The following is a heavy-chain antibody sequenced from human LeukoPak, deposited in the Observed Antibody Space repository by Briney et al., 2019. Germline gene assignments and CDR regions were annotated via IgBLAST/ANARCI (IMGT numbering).Heavy chain of an antibody. D-gene: IGHD6-6*01. CDR1: GGSISSGSYY. CDR2: IYNSGST. Sequence: SQTLSLTCTVSGGSISSGSYYWSWIRQPAGKGLEWIGRIYNSGSTNYHPSLKSRVTISVDTSKNQFSLKLSSVTAADTAVYYCARGRIAARHNWFDPWGQGTLVTVSS. V-gene: IGHV4-61*02. J-gene: IGHJ5*02. CDR3: ARGRIAARHNWFDP.